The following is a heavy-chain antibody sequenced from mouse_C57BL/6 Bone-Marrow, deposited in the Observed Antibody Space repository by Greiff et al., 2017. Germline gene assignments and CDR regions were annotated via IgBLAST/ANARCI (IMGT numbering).Heavy chain of an antibody. CDR2: ISSGSSTI. D-gene: IGHD1-1*01. Sequence: EVKLVESGGGLVKPGGSLKLSCAASGFTFSDYGMHWVRLAPEKGLERVAYISSGSSTIYYADTVKGRFTISRDNAKNTLFLQMTSLRSEDTAMYYCARGDYGSSFDYWGQGTTLTVAS. J-gene: IGHJ2*01. V-gene: IGHV5-17*01. CDR1: GFTFSDYG. CDR3: ARGDYGSSFDY.